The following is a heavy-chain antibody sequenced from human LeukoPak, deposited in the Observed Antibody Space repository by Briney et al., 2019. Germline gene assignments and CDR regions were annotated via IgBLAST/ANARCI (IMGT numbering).Heavy chain of an antibody. CDR2: ISSSSSTI. V-gene: IGHV3-48*04. D-gene: IGHD3-3*01. J-gene: IGHJ4*02. CDR3: ARLYYDFWSGYLDY. CDR1: GFTFSSYS. Sequence: PGGSLRLSCAASGFTFSSYSMNWVRQAPGKGLEWVSYISSSSSTIYYADSVKGRFTISRDNAKNSLYLQMNSLRAEDTAVYYCARLYYDFWSGYLDYWGQGTLVTVSS.